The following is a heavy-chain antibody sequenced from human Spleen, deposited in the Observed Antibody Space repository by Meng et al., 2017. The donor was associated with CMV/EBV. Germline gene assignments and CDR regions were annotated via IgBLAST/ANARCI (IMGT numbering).Heavy chain of an antibody. CDR1: GFTFSRYG. D-gene: IGHD2-2*01. CDR3: AKCSSTSCRYFDY. Sequence: GESLKISCAASGFTFSRYGMSWVRQAPGKGLEWVSVMYSGGSSTFYADSVQGRFTISRDESKNTLYLQMNSLRAEDTALYYCAKCSSTSCRYFDYWAREPWSPSPQ. J-gene: IGHJ4*02. CDR2: MYSGGSST. V-gene: IGHV3-23*03.